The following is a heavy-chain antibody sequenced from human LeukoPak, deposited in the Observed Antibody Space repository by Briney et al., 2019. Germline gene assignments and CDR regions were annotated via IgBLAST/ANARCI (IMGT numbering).Heavy chain of an antibody. D-gene: IGHD2-15*01. V-gene: IGHV3-7*01. CDR1: GFTFSDYW. Sequence: GRSLRLSCAASGFTFSDYWMSWVRQAPGKGLQWVANIKPDGSEKYVDSVKGRFTISRDNAKNSLYLQMNSLRAEDTAVYYCARDKGVVVVAATDYWGQGTLVTVSS. CDR2: IKPDGSEK. J-gene: IGHJ4*02. CDR3: ARDKGVVVVAATDY.